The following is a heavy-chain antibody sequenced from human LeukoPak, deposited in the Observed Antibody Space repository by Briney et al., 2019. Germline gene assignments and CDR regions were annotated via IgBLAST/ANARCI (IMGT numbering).Heavy chain of an antibody. CDR3: ARAGGPPYYFDY. D-gene: IGHD3-10*01. J-gene: IGHJ4*02. Sequence: PSETLSLTCAVYGGSFSGYYWSWIRQPPGKGLEWIGEINHSGSTNYNPSLKSRVTISVDTSKNQFSLKLSSVTAADTAVYYCARAGGPPYYFDYWGQGTLVTVSS. CDR1: GGSFSGYY. CDR2: INHSGST. V-gene: IGHV4-34*01.